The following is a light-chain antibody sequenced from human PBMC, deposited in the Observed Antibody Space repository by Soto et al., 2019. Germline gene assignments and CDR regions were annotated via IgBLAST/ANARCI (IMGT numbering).Light chain of an antibody. J-gene: IGKJ2*01. CDR2: AAS. CDR1: QSISSY. Sequence: DIQMTQSPSSLSASVGDRVTITCRASQSISSYLNWYQQKPGKAPKLLIYAASSLQSGVPSRFSGSGSGTDFTLTISSLQPEDFATYLCQQSYRTPPPFGQGTKLEIK. CDR3: QQSYRTPPP. V-gene: IGKV1-39*01.